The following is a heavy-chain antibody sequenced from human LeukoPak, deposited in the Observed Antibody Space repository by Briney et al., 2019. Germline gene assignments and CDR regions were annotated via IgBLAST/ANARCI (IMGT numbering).Heavy chain of an antibody. CDR3: AKFWSCPDPHSDY. J-gene: IGHJ4*02. Sequence: GESLKISCKGSGYIFTSYWISWVRQMPGKGLEWMGRIDPSDSYTNYSPSFQGHVTISADKSISTAYLQWSSLKASDTAMYYCAKFWSCPDPHSDYWGQGTLVTVSS. D-gene: IGHD3-3*01. V-gene: IGHV5-10-1*01. CDR2: IDPSDSYT. CDR1: GYIFTSYW.